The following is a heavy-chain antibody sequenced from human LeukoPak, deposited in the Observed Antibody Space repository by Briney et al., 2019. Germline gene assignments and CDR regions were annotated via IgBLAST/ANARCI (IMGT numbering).Heavy chain of an antibody. D-gene: IGHD4-17*01. Sequence: SETLSPTCAVYGGSFSGYYWSWIRQPPGKGLEWIGEINHSGSTNYNPSLKSRVTISVDTSKNQFSLKLSSVTAADTAVYYCARSRPYGDYIFDYWGQGTLVTVSS. CDR3: ARSRPYGDYIFDY. CDR1: GGSFSGYY. CDR2: INHSGST. J-gene: IGHJ4*02. V-gene: IGHV4-34*01.